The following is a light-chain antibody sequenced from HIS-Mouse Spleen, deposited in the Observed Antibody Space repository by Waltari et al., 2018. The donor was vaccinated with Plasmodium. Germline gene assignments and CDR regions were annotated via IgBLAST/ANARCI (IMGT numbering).Light chain of an antibody. V-gene: IGKV3-15*01. CDR2: GAS. J-gene: IGKJ1*01. Sequence: EIVMTQSPATLSVSPGERATLSCRASQSVSSNLAWYQQKPGQAPRLRSYGASTRATGIPARFSGRGSGTEFTLTISSMQSEDFAVYYCQQYNNWPPTFGQGTKVEIK. CDR3: QQYNNWPPT. CDR1: QSVSSN.